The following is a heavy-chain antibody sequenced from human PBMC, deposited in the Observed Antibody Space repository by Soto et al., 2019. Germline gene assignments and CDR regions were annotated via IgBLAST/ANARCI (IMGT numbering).Heavy chain of an antibody. Sequence: ASVKVCCKAPVYTYGPTVMHWMRPAPGQGLEWLRWLTPSRGPTKSAQKFQGRITTNSHTPISTAYMELSSLRSDDPAVYYCARPDSNSAGLDITNHNPFEPW. D-gene: IGHD2-15*01. CDR3: ARPDSNSAGLDITNHNPFEP. CDR1: VYTYGPTV. V-gene: IGHV1-2*02. J-gene: IGHJ5*02. CDR2: LTPSRGPT.